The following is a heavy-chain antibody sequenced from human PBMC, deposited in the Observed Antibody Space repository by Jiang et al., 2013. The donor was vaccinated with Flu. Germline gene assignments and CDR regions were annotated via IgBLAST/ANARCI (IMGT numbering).Heavy chain of an antibody. D-gene: IGHD2-2*01. Sequence: EWIGGIYYMGPPTTTRPSKSRVTISVDTSKNQFSLKLSSVTAADTAVYYCARGGGSLSSQMEYWGQGTLVTVSS. CDR3: ARGGGSLSSQMEY. CDR2: IYYMGPP. V-gene: IGHV4-38-2*02. J-gene: IGHJ4*02.